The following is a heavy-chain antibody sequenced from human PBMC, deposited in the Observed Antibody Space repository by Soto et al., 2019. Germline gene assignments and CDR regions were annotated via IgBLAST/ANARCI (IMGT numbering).Heavy chain of an antibody. V-gene: IGHV3-23*01. Sequence: GGSLRLSCVASGFTFSSYAMSWVRQAPGKGLEWVSAISGSGGSTYYADSVKGRFTISRDNSKNTLYLQMNSLRAEDTAVYYCAKAQEMATINYFDYWGQGTLVTVSS. J-gene: IGHJ4*02. CDR3: AKAQEMATINYFDY. CDR2: ISGSGGST. D-gene: IGHD5-12*01. CDR1: GFTFSSYA.